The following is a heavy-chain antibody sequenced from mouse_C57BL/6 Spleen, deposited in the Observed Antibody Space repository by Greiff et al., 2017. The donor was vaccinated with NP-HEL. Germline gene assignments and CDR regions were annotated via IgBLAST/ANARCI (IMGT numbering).Heavy chain of an antibody. J-gene: IGHJ4*01. CDR1: GYTFTSYG. CDR3: AREDDGYAMDY. D-gene: IGHD2-3*01. Sequence: QVHVKQSGAELARPGASVKLSCKASGYTFTSYGISWVKQRTGQGLEWIGEIYPRSGNTYYNEKFKGKATLTADKSSSTAYMELRSLTSEDSAVYFCAREDDGYAMDYWGQGTSVTVSS. V-gene: IGHV1-81*01. CDR2: IYPRSGNT.